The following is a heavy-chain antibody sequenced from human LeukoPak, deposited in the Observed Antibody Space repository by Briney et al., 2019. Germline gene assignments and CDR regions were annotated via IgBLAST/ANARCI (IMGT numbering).Heavy chain of an antibody. Sequence: SETLSLTCTVSGGSNSTYYWSWIRQPPGKGLEWIGYIHYSGSTDYNPSLRSRVTISVDTSKNQLSLKLTSVTAADTAVYYCAREYSSFEYWGQGTLVTVSS. D-gene: IGHD6-13*01. J-gene: IGHJ4*02. CDR1: GGSNSTYY. CDR2: IHYSGST. V-gene: IGHV4-59*01. CDR3: AREYSSFEY.